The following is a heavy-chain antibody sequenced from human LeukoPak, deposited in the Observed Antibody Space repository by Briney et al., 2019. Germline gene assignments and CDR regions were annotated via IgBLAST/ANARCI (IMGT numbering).Heavy chain of an antibody. CDR2: ISAYNGNT. CDR1: GYTFTSYG. J-gene: IGHJ5*02. Sequence: ASVKVSCKASGYTFTSYGISWVRQAPGQGLEWMGWISAYNGNTNYAQKLQGRVTMTTDTSTSTAYMELSRLRSDDTAVYYCAREEYGSSSGGDWFDPWGQGTLVTVSS. V-gene: IGHV1-18*01. CDR3: AREEYGSSSGGDWFDP. D-gene: IGHD6-6*01.